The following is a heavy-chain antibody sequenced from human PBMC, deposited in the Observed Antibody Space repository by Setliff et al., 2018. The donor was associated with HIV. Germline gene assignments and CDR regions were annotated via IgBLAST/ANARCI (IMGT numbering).Heavy chain of an antibody. Sequence: GGSLRLSCAASGFTFSSYEMNWVRQAPGKGLEWVSYISSSGSTIYYADSVKGRFSISRDKSKNTLYLQMNSLRVEDTALYYCARDRGDRELDYWGQGTLVTVSS. CDR3: ARDRGDRELDY. J-gene: IGHJ4*02. CDR2: ISSSGSTI. CDR1: GFTFSSYE. V-gene: IGHV3-48*03. D-gene: IGHD1-1*01.